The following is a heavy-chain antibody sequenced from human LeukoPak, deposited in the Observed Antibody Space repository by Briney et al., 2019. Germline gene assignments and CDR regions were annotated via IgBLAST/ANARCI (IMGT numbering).Heavy chain of an antibody. CDR2: IGIRGDT. CDR3: ARGGIQVSGIDEFDY. V-gene: IGHV3-13*01. J-gene: IGHJ4*02. Sequence: GGSLRLSCAASGFTFIDYDMHWVRQVIGKGLEWVSAIGIRGDTHYSRSVKGRFPISRENAESSLYLPMNSLRAEDTAVYYCARGGIQVSGIDEFDYWGQGTLVTVSS. CDR1: GFTFIDYD. D-gene: IGHD6-19*01.